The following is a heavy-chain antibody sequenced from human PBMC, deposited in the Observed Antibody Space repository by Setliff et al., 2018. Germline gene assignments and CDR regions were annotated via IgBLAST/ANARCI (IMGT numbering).Heavy chain of an antibody. CDR1: GGSISTYY. V-gene: IGHV4-59*12. J-gene: IGHJ3*02. CDR3: ARGRMRGSCSGPSCTCDPFDI. Sequence: SETLSLTCSVSGGSISTYYWSWIRQPPGKGLEWIGNIKYSGNSNYITSLKSRVTISVDTPKNQFSLKLRSVTAADTAFYYCARGRMRGSCSGPSCTCDPFDIWGQGTPVTVSS. CDR2: IKYSGNS. D-gene: IGHD2-2*01.